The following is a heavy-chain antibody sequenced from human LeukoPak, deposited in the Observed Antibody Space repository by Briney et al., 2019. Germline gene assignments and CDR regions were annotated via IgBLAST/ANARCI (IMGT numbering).Heavy chain of an antibody. CDR3: TRHLVDTAMVFDY. J-gene: IGHJ4*02. D-gene: IGHD5-18*01. V-gene: IGHV3-73*01. Sequence: PGGSLKLTCAASGFTFSGSAMHWVRQASGKGLEWVGRIRSKANSYATAYAASVKGRFTISRDDSKNTAYLQMNSLKTEDTAVYYCTRHLVDTAMVFDYWGQGTLVTVSS. CDR2: IRSKANSYAT. CDR1: GFTFSGSA.